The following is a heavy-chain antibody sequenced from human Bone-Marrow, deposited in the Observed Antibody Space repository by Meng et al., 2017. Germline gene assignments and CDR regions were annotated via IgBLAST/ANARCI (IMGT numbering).Heavy chain of an antibody. D-gene: IGHD3-10*01. CDR1: GFTFSSYG. Sequence: GESLKISCAASGFTFSSYGMHWVRQAPGKGLEWVAVISYDGSNKYYADSVKGRFTISRDNSKNTLYLQMNSLRAEDTAVYYCAREGKRGPVTMVRGGTYGMDVWGQGTTVTVSS. CDR2: ISYDGSNK. J-gene: IGHJ6*02. V-gene: IGHV3-30*03. CDR3: AREGKRGPVTMVRGGTYGMDV.